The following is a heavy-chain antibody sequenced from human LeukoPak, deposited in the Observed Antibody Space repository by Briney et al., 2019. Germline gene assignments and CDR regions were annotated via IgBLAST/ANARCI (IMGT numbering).Heavy chain of an antibody. J-gene: IGHJ4*02. V-gene: IGHV1-2*06. D-gene: IGHD4-17*01. CDR1: GYTFTVYY. CDR2: INPNSGGT. CDR3: ARETTTVTTADY. Sequence: ASVTVSCTASGYTFTVYYMHWVRQAPGQGLEWMGRINPNSGGTNYAQKFQGRVTMTRDTSISTAYMELSRLRSDDTAVYYCARETTTVTTADYWGQGTLVTVSS.